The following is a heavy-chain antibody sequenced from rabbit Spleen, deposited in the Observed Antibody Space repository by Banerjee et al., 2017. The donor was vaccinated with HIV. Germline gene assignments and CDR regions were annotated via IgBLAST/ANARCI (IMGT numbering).Heavy chain of an antibody. CDR3: ARSGYVGWGGDGDLTGNKL. CDR2: MYPDGVGST. J-gene: IGHJ4*01. CDR1: GVSFSGDSY. D-gene: IGHD4-1*01. Sequence: QSLEESGGDLVKPGASLTLTCIASGVSFSGDSYMCWVRQAPGKGLEWIGCMYPDGVGSTAYASWAKGRFTISKTSSTTVTLQMTSLTATDTATYFCARSGYVGWGGDGDLTGNKLWGPGTLVTV. V-gene: IGHV1S40*01.